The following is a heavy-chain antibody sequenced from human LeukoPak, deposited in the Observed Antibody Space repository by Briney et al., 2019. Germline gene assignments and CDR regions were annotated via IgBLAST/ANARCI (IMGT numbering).Heavy chain of an antibody. J-gene: IGHJ6*03. Sequence: XXASXYTFXSXGISWVRQAPGQGLEGMGWISAYNGNTKYAQKLQGRVTITTDTSTSTAYMELRSLRSDDTAVYYCASCTGYSSGWYGESGYYYYYMDVWGKGTTVTVSS. CDR1: XYTFXSXG. CDR3: ASCTGYSSGWYGESGYYYYYMDV. CDR2: ISAYNGNT. V-gene: IGHV1-18*01. D-gene: IGHD6-19*01.